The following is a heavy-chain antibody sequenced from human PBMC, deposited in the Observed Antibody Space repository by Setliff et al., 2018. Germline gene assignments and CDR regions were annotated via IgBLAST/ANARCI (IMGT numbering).Heavy chain of an antibody. Sequence: PSETLSLTCAVYGASFSGTYCSWIRQSPGKGLEWIGEINHTGSPNWIGEINHSGSPSYNPSLKGRVTMSVDTSKNQFSLKLTSVTAADTAVYYCRVWVDMIEVDSWAQGTLVTVSS. CDR2: INHSGSP. CDR1: GASFSGTY. V-gene: IGHV4-34*01. J-gene: IGHJ4*02. CDR3: RVWVDMIEVDS. D-gene: IGHD3-22*01.